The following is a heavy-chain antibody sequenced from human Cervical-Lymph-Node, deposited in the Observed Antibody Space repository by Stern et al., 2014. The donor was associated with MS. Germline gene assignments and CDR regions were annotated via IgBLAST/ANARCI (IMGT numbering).Heavy chain of an antibody. CDR1: GLPFSTYS. CDR3: ATKTSIFGAHFDY. Sequence: EVQLLESGGGLVKPGGSLRLSCGASGLPFSTYSMNWVRQAPGKGLEWVSSISSASHYIHYADSVKGRFTISRDNAKNSLFLQMHSLRAEDTAVYYCATKTSIFGAHFDYWGQGTVVSVSS. J-gene: IGHJ4*02. V-gene: IGHV3-21*01. D-gene: IGHD3-3*01. CDR2: ISSASHYI.